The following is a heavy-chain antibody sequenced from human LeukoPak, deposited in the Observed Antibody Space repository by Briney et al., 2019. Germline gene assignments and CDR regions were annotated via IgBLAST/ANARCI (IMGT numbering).Heavy chain of an antibody. CDR3: AGSMRRGSYDS. Sequence: PGGSLRLSCAASGFIFSNYWMSWVRQAPGKGLEWVANIKQDGSDKYYVDSVKGRFTISRDNGKNSLYLEMNSLRAEDTAMYYCAGSMRRGSYDSWGQGALVTVSS. V-gene: IGHV3-7*03. D-gene: IGHD1-26*01. CDR2: IKQDGSDK. J-gene: IGHJ4*02. CDR1: GFIFSNYW.